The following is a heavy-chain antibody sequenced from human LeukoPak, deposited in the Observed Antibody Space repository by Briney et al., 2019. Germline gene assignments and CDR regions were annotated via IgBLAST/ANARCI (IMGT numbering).Heavy chain of an antibody. Sequence: SETLSLTCTVSGGSISSYYWSWIRQPPGKGLEWIGYIHYSESTNCNRSLMRRDTISLDTSKNQFSLKLTSVTAADTAVYYCSRAGTGFNSPGAYWGQGTL. CDR3: SRAGTGFNSPGAY. J-gene: IGHJ4*02. CDR2: IHYSEST. D-gene: IGHD1-14*01. V-gene: IGHV4-59*01. CDR1: GGSISSYY.